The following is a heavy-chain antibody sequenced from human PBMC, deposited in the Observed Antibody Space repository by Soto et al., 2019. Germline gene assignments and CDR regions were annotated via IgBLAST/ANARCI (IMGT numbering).Heavy chain of an antibody. V-gene: IGHV3-43*01. Sequence: GGSLRLSCAASGFSFEDYTIHWVRQAPGKALEWVSLISWDGGTTYYTHSVKGRFTISRDNSKNSLYLQMNSLRPEDTALYYCAKDGSQKDDDGNWLGSWGQGTLVTVSS. D-gene: IGHD3-16*01. CDR2: ISWDGGTT. J-gene: IGHJ5*01. CDR1: GFSFEDYT. CDR3: AKDGSQKDDDGNWLGS.